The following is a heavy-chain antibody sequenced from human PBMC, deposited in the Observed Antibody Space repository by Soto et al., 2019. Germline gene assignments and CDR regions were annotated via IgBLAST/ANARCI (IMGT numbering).Heavy chain of an antibody. J-gene: IGHJ4*02. V-gene: IGHV4-59*01. CDR3: ARQPDYSDYGYYFEV. Sequence: SETLSLTCTVSGGSIIPYYWSWILQSPGKGLEWLGYIFYSGTADYNPSLKNRVTLSVDTSKNQFSLELTSVTAADTAVYYCARQPDYSDYGYYFEVWGPGTLVTVSS. D-gene: IGHD4-17*01. CDR2: IFYSGTA. CDR1: GGSIIPYY.